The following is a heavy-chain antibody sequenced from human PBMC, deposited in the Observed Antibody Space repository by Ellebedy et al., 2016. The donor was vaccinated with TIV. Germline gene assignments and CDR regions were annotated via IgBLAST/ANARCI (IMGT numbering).Heavy chain of an antibody. Sequence: GGSLRLSCAVSGSSSRSYWLSWVRHAPGKGLEGVANIYQDGSAQYYVDSVKGRFTISRDNAKNSLFLQMNSLRVEDTDVYYCARRGSYGDYAVQVNSWFDRWGRGTLVSVSS. V-gene: IGHV3-7*01. CDR1: GSSSRSYW. CDR2: IYQDGSAQ. J-gene: IGHJ5*02. CDR3: ARRGSYGDYAVQVNSWFDR. D-gene: IGHD4-17*01.